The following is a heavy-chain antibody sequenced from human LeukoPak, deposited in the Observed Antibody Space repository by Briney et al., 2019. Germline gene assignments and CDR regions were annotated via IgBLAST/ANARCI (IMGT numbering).Heavy chain of an antibody. J-gene: IGHJ4*02. CDR3: AREGLELL. Sequence: GGSLRLSCAASGFTFSSNSMNWVRQAPGKGLEWVSYISSSSTTIYYADSVKGRFTISRDNAKNSLYLQMNSRRGEDTAVYYCAREGLELLWGQGTLVTVSS. V-gene: IGHV3-48*01. CDR2: ISSSSTTI. CDR1: GFTFSSNS. D-gene: IGHD1-7*01.